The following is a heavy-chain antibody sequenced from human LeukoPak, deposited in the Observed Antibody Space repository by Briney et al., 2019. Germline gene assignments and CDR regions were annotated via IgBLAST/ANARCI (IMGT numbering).Heavy chain of an antibody. CDR3: AKRSVGYDFWSGVDY. D-gene: IGHD3-3*01. J-gene: IGHJ4*02. Sequence: HPGVSLRLSCAASGFTFSTYAMSWVRQAPGKGLEWVSAISGSGGTTYYADSVKGRFTISRDNSKNTLHLQMNSLRAEDTAVYYCAKRSVGYDFWSGVDYRGQGTLVTVSS. CDR2: ISGSGGTT. V-gene: IGHV3-23*01. CDR1: GFTFSTYA.